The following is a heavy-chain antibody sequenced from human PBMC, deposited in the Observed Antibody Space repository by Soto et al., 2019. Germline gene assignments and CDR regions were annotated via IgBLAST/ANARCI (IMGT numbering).Heavy chain of an antibody. CDR1: GYTFTRSG. D-gene: IGHD5-12*01. J-gene: IGHJ6*02. CDR3: AREGVAPYYCYGMDV. V-gene: IGHV1-18*01. Sequence: ASVKVSCKASGYTFTRSGISWVRQAPGQGLEWMGWISTYNGDTNYAQTFQGRVTMTTDTSTSTVYMELRSLRSDDTAVYYCAREGVAPYYCYGMDVSGQGTPDIVSS. CDR2: ISTYNGDT.